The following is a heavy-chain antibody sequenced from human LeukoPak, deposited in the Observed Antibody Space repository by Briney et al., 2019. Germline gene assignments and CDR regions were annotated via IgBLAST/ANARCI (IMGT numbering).Heavy chain of an antibody. CDR3: TTDRGAYYYDSSGV. CDR1: GFTFSNAW. V-gene: IGHV3-15*07. Sequence: PGGSLRLSCAASGFTFSNAWMNWVRQAPGKGLEWVGRIKSKTDGGTTDYAAPVKGRFTISRDDSKNTLYLQMNSLKTEDTAVYYCTTDRGAYYYDSSGVWGQGTLVTVCS. D-gene: IGHD3-22*01. CDR2: IKSKTDGGTT. J-gene: IGHJ4*02.